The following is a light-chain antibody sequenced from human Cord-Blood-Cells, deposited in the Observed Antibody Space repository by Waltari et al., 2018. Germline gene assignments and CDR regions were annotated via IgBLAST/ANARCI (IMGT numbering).Light chain of an antibody. CDR2: GAS. V-gene: IGKV3-15*01. J-gene: IGKJ4*01. CDR3: QQYNNWPPLT. CDR1: QSVSSN. Sequence: EIALTHSPATLSVSPGDNATVSCRASQSVSSNLAWYQQKPGQAPRLLIYGASTRATVIPARFSGSGSGTEFTLTISSLQSEDFAVYYCQQYNNWPPLTFGGGTKVEIK.